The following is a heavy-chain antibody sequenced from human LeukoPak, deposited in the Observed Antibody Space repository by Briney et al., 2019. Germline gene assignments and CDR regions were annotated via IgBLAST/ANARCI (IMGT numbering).Heavy chain of an antibody. J-gene: IGHJ5*02. CDR3: ARALGYYDSSGSPFDP. CDR2: FSGSGGST. D-gene: IGHD3-22*01. CDR1: GFTFSSYA. Sequence: PGGSLRLSCASSGFTFSSYAMSWVRQAPGKGLEWVSGFSGSGGSTYYADSVKGRFTISRDNSKNTLYLQMNSLRAEDTAVYYCARALGYYDSSGSPFDPWGQGTLVTVSS. V-gene: IGHV3-23*01.